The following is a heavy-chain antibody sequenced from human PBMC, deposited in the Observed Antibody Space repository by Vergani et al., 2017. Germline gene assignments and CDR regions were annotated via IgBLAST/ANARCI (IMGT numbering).Heavy chain of an antibody. CDR2: TYYSGST. V-gene: IGHV4-59*01. J-gene: IGHJ3*02. D-gene: IGHD2-21*02. CDR3: ARNPYCGGDCYSDAFDI. CDR1: GGSISSYY. Sequence: QVQLQESGPGLVKPSETLSLTCTVFGGSISSYYWSWIPQPPGKGLEWIGYTYYSGSTNYNPTLKSRVTISVDTSKTQFSLKLSSVTAADTAVYYCARNPYCGGDCYSDAFDIWGQGTMVTVSS.